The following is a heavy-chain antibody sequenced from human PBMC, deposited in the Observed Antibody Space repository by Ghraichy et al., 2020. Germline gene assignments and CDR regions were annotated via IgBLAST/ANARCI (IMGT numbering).Heavy chain of an antibody. J-gene: IGHJ6*02. CDR3: ARGRIVVAPAVSPRYFGIDV. Sequence: SQTLSLTCIVSDGSISSSSFYWGWIRQPPGKGLEWIGNIYYSGGTHFNPSLRSRVTISVDSSKNQLSLKLTSVTAADTAVYYCARGRIVVAPAVSPRYFGIDVWGQGTTVTVSS. CDR1: DGSISSSSFY. CDR2: IYYSGGT. V-gene: IGHV4-39*01. D-gene: IGHD2-2*01.